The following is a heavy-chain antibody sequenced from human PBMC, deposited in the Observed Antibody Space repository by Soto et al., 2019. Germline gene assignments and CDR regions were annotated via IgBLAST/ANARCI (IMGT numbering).Heavy chain of an antibody. CDR2: IYYDGSNE. CDR1: GFIFSEYG. J-gene: IGHJ6*01. CDR3: ARWWNDEEWVETMDV. D-gene: IGHD1-1*01. Sequence: QVQLVESGGAVVQPGRSLRLSCGASGFIFSEYGMHWVRQAPGKGLEWVAVIYYDGSNEHYSESVRGRFTISRDNSKNMLYLVMNSLRAEDTAIYYCARWWNDEEWVETMDVWGQGTTVTVSS. V-gene: IGHV3-33*01.